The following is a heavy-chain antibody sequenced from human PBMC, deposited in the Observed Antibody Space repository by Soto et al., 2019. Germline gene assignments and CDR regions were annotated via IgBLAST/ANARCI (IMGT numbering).Heavy chain of an antibody. D-gene: IGHD6-6*01. CDR2: IWYDGSNK. CDR1: GFTFSSYG. V-gene: IGHV3-33*01. J-gene: IGHJ6*02. Sequence: GGSLRLSCAASGFTFSSYGMHWVRQAPGKGLEWVAVIWYDGSNKYYADSVKGRFTISRDNSKNTLYLQMNSLRAEDTAVYYCARVIAARRTQYGMDVWGQGTTVTVSS. CDR3: ARVIAARRTQYGMDV.